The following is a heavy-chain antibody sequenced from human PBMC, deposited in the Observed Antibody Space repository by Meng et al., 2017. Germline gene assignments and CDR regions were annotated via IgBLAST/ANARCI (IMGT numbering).Heavy chain of an antibody. CDR1: GFTFSSYW. V-gene: IGHV3-74*01. CDR2: INSDGSST. Sequence: GKSLKISCAASGFTFSSYWMHWVRQAPGKGLVWVSRINSDGSSTSYADSVKGRFTISRDNAKNTLYLQMNSLRAEDTAVYYCARGGEDYDSSGYYQSWGQGTLVTVSS. J-gene: IGHJ5*02. CDR3: ARGGEDYDSSGYYQS. D-gene: IGHD3-22*01.